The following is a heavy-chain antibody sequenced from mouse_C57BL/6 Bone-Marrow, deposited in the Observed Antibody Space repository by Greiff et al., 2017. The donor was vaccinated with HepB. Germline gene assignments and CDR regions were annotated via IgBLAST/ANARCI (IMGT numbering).Heavy chain of an antibody. V-gene: IGHV1-4*01. CDR1: GYTFTSYT. D-gene: IGHD1-1*01. Sequence: LQESGAELARPGASVKMSCKASGYTFTSYTMHWVKQRPGQGLEWIGYINPSSGYTKYNQKFKDKATLTADKSSSTAYMQLSSLTSEDSAVYYCARDYYGSSDYAMDYWGQGTSVTVSS. CDR2: INPSSGYT. J-gene: IGHJ4*01. CDR3: ARDYYGSSDYAMDY.